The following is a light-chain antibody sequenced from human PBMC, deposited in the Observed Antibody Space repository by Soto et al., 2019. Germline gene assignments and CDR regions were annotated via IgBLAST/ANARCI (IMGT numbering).Light chain of an antibody. CDR1: QSVGRDY. CDR2: LAS. CDR3: QQYASSPLT. J-gene: IGKJ4*01. V-gene: IGKV3-20*01. Sequence: EIVLTQSPGTLSLSPGERATLSCRASQSVGRDYLAWYQQKPGQAPRLLIYLASSRATGIPDRFSGSGSGTDFTLTISRLEPEDFAEFYCQQYASSPLTFGGGIKVEIK.